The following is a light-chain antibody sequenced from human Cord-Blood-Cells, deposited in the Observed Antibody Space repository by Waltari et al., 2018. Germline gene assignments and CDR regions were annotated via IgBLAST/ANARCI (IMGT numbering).Light chain of an antibody. V-gene: IGKV3-15*01. CDR3: QQYNNWPRT. CDR1: QSVSSN. J-gene: IGKJ1*01. CDR2: GAY. Sequence: EIVMPQSPATLSVSPGESATLSCRASQSVSSNLAWSQQKPGQAPRILISGAYTSATSIPARFSGSGSGTECTLTISSLQSEDFAVYYCQQYNNWPRTFGQGTKVEIK.